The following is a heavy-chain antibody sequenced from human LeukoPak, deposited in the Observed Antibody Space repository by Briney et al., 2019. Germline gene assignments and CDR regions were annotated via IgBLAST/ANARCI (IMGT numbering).Heavy chain of an antibody. Sequence: SETLSLTCTVSGGSTSSYYWSWIRQPPGKGLEWIGYIYYSGSTNYNPSLKSRVTISVDTSKNQFSLKLSSVTAADTAVYYCARMTYYYDSSGYFVPADFDYWGQGTLVTVSS. D-gene: IGHD3-22*01. CDR2: IYYSGST. CDR1: GGSTSSYY. V-gene: IGHV4-59*01. J-gene: IGHJ4*02. CDR3: ARMTYYYDSSGYFVPADFDY.